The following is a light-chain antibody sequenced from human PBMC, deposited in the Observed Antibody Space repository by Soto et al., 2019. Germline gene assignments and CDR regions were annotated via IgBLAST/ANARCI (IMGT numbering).Light chain of an antibody. CDR3: QQYNNWPRT. CDR1: ERLSSVY. J-gene: IGKJ1*01. Sequence: EIVLTQSPGTLSLSPGERATLSCRASERLSSVYLAWYQQRPGQPPRLLIYGASNRATGIPARFSGSGSGTEFTLTISSLQSEDFAVYHCQQYNNWPRTFGQGTKVDNK. V-gene: IGKV3D-15*01. CDR2: GAS.